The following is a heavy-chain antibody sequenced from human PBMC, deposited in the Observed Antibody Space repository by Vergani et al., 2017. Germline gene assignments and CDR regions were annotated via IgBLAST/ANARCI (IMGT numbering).Heavy chain of an antibody. J-gene: IGHJ4*02. V-gene: IGHV4-59*01. D-gene: IGHD3-10*01. CDR2: IYYTGTT. CDR3: ARDGPYYYGSGSYYGTFDH. CDR1: GGSISSNY. Sequence: QVQLQESGPGLVRPSETLSLTCTVSGGSISSNYWSWIRQPPGKGLEWIGYIYYTGTTIYNPSLKSRVSISTDTSTNQVSLRLSSVTAADTAVYYCARDGPYYYGSGSYYGTFDHWGQGTLVTVSS.